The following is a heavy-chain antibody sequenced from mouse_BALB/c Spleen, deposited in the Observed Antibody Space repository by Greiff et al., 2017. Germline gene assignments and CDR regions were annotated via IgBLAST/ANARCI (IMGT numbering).Heavy chain of an antibody. D-gene: IGHD2-3*01. CDR2: INPGSGGT. Sequence: QVQLKESGAELVRPGTSVKVSCKASGYAFTNYLIEWVKQRPGQGLEWIGVINPGSGGTNYNEKFKGKATLTADKSSSTAYMQLSSLTSDDSAVYFCAREGDGFFDYWGQGTTLTVSS. CDR3: AREGDGFFDY. CDR1: GYAFTNYL. J-gene: IGHJ2*01. V-gene: IGHV1-54*01.